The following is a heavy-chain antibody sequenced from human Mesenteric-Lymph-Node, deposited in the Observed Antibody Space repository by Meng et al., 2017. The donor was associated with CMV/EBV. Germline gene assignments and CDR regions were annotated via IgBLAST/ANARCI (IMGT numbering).Heavy chain of an antibody. CDR1: GFTFSIYG. J-gene: IGHJ4*02. V-gene: IGHV3-21*06. CDR3: ARDLRYSGYDYGDGY. CDR2: ISSSSTYK. Sequence: GESLKISCAASGFTFSIYGMNWVRQAPGKGLEWVSAISSSSTYKYYIDSVRGRFSISRDNAKDSLYLQMNSLRAEDTAVYYCARDLRYSGYDYGDGYWGQGTLVTVSS. D-gene: IGHD5-12*01.